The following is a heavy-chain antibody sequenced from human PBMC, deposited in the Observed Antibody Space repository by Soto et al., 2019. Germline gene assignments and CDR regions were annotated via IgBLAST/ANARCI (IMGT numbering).Heavy chain of an antibody. D-gene: IGHD3-9*01. V-gene: IGHV5-51*01. CDR3: ARHWGPYYDILTGYPNYYYGMDV. CDR2: IYPGDSDT. J-gene: IGHJ6*02. CDR1: GYSFTSYW. Sequence: GESLKISCKGSGYSFTSYWIGWVRQMPGKGLEWMGIIYPGDSDTRYSPPFQGQVTISADKSISTAYLQWSSLKASDTAMYYCARHWGPYYDILTGYPNYYYGMDVWGQGTTVTVSS.